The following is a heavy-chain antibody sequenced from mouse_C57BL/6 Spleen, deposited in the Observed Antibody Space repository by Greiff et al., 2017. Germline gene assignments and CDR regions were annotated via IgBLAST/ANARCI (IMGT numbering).Heavy chain of an antibody. CDR3: ARRGIATLAFAY. Sequence: QVQLQQPGAELVKPGASVKLSCKASGYTFTSYWMQWVKQRPGQGLEWIGEIDPSDSYTNYNQKFKGKATLTVDTSSSTAYMQLSSLTSEYSAVYYCARRGIATLAFAYWGQGTTLPVS. J-gene: IGHJ2*01. V-gene: IGHV1-50*01. CDR2: IDPSDSYT. CDR1: GYTFTSYW. D-gene: IGHD1-1*01.